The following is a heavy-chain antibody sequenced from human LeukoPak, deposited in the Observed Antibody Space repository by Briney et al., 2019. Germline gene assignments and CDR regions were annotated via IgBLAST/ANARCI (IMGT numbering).Heavy chain of an antibody. CDR2: IWYDGSEK. V-gene: IGHV3-33*01. D-gene: IGHD6-13*01. J-gene: IGHJ3*02. CDR3: ARAGNAFDI. Sequence: GGSLRLSCAASGFTFSSFGMHWVRQAPGKGLEWVAVIWYDGSEKYYTDSVKGRFTISRDNSKNTLYLQMSSLRGEDTAIYYCARAGNAFDIWGQGTMVTVSP. CDR1: GFTFSSFG.